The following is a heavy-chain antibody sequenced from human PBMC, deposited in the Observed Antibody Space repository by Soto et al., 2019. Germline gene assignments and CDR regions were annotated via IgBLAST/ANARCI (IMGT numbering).Heavy chain of an antibody. CDR2: ISWDSGSI. D-gene: IGHD2-21*01. Sequence: EVQLVESGGGLVQPGRSLRLSCVASGFIFDEFAIHWVRQPPGKGLEWVSGISWDSGSINYAVSVRGRFTISRDNAKNSLYLHMTSLGSEDTAFYYCAKIVTRHSLVPVFDQWGQGALVTVSS. V-gene: IGHV3-9*01. CDR1: GFIFDEFA. J-gene: IGHJ4*02. CDR3: AKIVTRHSLVPVFDQ.